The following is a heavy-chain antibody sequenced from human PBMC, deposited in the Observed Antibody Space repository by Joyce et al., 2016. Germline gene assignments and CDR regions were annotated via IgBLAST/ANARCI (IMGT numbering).Heavy chain of an antibody. J-gene: IGHJ6*03. V-gene: IGHV3-21*01. CDR1: GFSFTSYS. CDR2: ISSRSSYI. D-gene: IGHD2-15*01. CDR3: AREVGWVVAAAYYMDV. Sequence: EVQLVESGGGLVKPGGSLRLSCAASGFSFTSYSMNWVRQAPGKGLEWVSSISSRSSYIFYADSVKGRFSISRDNAKNSLYLQMNSLRAEDTAVYYCAREVGWVVAAAYYMDVWGKGTTVTVSS.